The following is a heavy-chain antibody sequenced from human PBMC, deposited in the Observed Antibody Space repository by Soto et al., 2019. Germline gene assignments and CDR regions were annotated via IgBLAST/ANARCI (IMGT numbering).Heavy chain of an antibody. D-gene: IGHD3-9*01. CDR2: VYYSGST. V-gene: IGHV4-39*01. CDR3: GRLEGLATISYGYFDY. CDR1: GGSVSSSSYY. Sequence: SEPLSLTCTVSGGSVSSSSYYWGWVRQPPGKGLEWIGSVYYSGSTYYNPSLESRVTISVDKSKNQFSLKLMSLSAADTAVYYCGRLEGLATISYGYFDYWGQGTLVTVSS. J-gene: IGHJ4*02.